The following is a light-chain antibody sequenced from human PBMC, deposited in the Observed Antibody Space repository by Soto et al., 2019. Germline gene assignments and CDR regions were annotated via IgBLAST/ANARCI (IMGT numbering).Light chain of an antibody. CDR1: SNDVGTYNY. V-gene: IGLV2-14*01. Sequence: QSALAQPASVSGSPGQSSTISCTGTSNDVGTYNYVSWYQQHPGKAPKLMIYEVSNRPSGVSTRFSGSKSGNTASLTISGLQAEDEADYYCSSYISSITPVVFGTGTKVTVL. J-gene: IGLJ1*01. CDR2: EVS. CDR3: SSYISSITPVV.